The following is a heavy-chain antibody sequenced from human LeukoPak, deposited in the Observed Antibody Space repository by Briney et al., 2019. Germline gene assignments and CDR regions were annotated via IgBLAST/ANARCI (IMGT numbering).Heavy chain of an antibody. J-gene: IGHJ5*02. D-gene: IGHD5-12*01. CDR1: GLTFTGVNY. Sequence: ASVKVSCEASGLTFTGVNYIHWGRQAPGQGAEWMGWINTNSGVTDYARKFEGRVTMTRQTSISTAYMELYRLTSDDTAMYYCTRDRLSKWFDPWGQGTLVTVSS. CDR3: TRDRLSKWFDP. CDR2: INTNSGVT. V-gene: IGHV1-2*02.